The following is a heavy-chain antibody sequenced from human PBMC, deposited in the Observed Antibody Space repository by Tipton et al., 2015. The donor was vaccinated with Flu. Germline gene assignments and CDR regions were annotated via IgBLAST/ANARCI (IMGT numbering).Heavy chain of an antibody. CDR1: GYTFTSYG. D-gene: IGHD2-15*01. V-gene: IGHV1-18*01. CDR3: ARYSSGYCSGGSCYFYYYYGMDV. Sequence: QLVQSGAEVKKPGASVKVSCKASGYTFTSYGISWVRQAPGQGLEWMGWISAYNGNTNYAQKLQGRVTMTTDTSTSTAYMELRSLRSDDTAVYYCARYSSGYCSGGSCYFYYYYGMDVWGQGTTVPVSS. CDR2: ISAYNGNT. J-gene: IGHJ6*02.